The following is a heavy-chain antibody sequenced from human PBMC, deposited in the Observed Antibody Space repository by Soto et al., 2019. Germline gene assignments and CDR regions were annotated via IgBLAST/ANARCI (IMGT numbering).Heavy chain of an antibody. J-gene: IGHJ6*02. CDR2: IIPMLTIT. CDR1: GGTFSSYT. CDR3: AGKPCNSGTDV. Sequence: QVQLVQSGAEVKKPGSSVKVSCKASGGTFSSYTISWVRQAPGQGLECMGRIIPMLTITNYAQKFQGRVTITADKSTPTAYMELSSLRSEDTAVYYCAGKPCNSGTDVWGQGTTVTVSS. D-gene: IGHD1-1*01. V-gene: IGHV1-69*02.